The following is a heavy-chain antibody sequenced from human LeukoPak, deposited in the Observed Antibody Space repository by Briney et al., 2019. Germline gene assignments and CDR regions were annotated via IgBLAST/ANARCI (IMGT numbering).Heavy chain of an antibody. V-gene: IGHV5-51*01. CDR2: IYAGDSST. CDR3: VRHSCYDS. CDR1: GFTFSTYS. Sequence: GESLKISCKGSGFTFSTYSFAWVRQMPGKGLEWMGVIYAGDSSTRYSPSFLGQVTISVDKSFSTAYLQWRSLKASDSAIYYCVRHSCYDSWGQGTLVSVSS. D-gene: IGHD3-16*01. J-gene: IGHJ4*02.